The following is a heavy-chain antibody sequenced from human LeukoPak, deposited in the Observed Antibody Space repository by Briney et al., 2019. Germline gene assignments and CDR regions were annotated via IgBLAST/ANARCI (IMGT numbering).Heavy chain of an antibody. J-gene: IGHJ3*02. Sequence: SEPLSLTCTVSGGSISPYHWSWIRQPPGKGLEWIGYIYYSGSTNYNPSLKSRVTISVDTSKNQFSLRLSSVTAADTAVYYCARTNAFDIWGQGTMVTVSS. V-gene: IGHV4-59*01. CDR2: IYYSGST. CDR3: ARTNAFDI. CDR1: GGSISPYH.